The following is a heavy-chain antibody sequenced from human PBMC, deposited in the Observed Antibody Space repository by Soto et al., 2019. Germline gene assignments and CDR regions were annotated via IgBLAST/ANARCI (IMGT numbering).Heavy chain of an antibody. CDR2: ISAGGNTK. J-gene: IGHJ4*02. Sequence: QVQLVESGGGVVQPGTSLRLACAASGFTLSNIGMQWVRQAPGKGLEWVAVISAGGNTKYYADSVKGRFTISRDNSKNTLFLQMNSLRTEDTAVYYCAKEIGRARYAAYFDLLGKGPLFIVSA. CDR1: GFTLSNIG. V-gene: IGHV3-30*18. D-gene: IGHD1-1*01. CDR3: AKEIGRARYAAYFDL.